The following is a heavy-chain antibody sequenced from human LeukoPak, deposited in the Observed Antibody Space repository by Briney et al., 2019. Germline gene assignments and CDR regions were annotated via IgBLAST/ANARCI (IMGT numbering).Heavy chain of an antibody. CDR1: GITLSNYG. CDR3: AKRGVVIRVILVGFHKEAYYYDS. J-gene: IGHJ4*02. Sequence: GGSLGLSCAVSGITLSNYGMTWVRQAPGKGLEWVAGLSGSGGSTNYADSVKGRFTISRDNAKNTLYLQMNSLRAEDTAVYFCAKRGVVIRVILVGFHKEAYYYDSWGQGVLVTVSS. CDR2: LSGSGGST. D-gene: IGHD3-22*01. V-gene: IGHV3-23*01.